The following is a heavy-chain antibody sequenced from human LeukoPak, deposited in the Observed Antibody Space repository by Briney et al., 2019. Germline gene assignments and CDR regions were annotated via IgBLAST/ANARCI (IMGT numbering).Heavy chain of an antibody. V-gene: IGHV4-38-2*02. Sequence: SETLSLTCSVPGYSITSGYYWGWIRQPPGKGLEWIGSIYYSGSTYYNPSLKSRVTISVDTSKNQFSLKLSSVTAADTAVYYCARDKLLDRAPGDYMDVWGKGTTVTVSS. CDR2: IYYSGST. CDR3: ARDKLLDRAPGDYMDV. J-gene: IGHJ6*03. CDR1: GYSITSGYY. D-gene: IGHD2-2*01.